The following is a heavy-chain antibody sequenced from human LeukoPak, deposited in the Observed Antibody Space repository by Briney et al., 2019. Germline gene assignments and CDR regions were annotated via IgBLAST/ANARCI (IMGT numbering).Heavy chain of an antibody. CDR1: GFTVSRNY. Sequence: GGSLRLSCAASGFTVSRNYMTWVRQAPGKGLEWVSIIYSGGSTYYADSVKGRFTISRDNAKNSLYLQMNSLRAEDTAVYYCARPFYYDSNGGEGMGVWGQGTTVTVSS. CDR2: IYSGGST. J-gene: IGHJ6*02. D-gene: IGHD3-22*01. V-gene: IGHV3-53*01. CDR3: ARPFYYDSNGGEGMGV.